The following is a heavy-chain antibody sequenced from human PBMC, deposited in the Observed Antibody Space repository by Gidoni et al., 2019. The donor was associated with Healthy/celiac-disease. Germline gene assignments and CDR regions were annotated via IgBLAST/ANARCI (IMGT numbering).Heavy chain of an antibody. CDR1: GFTFSSYG. J-gene: IGHJ4*02. CDR3: AKVWSAATRADY. CDR2: ISYDGSNK. V-gene: IGHV3-30*18. D-gene: IGHD2-15*01. Sequence: QVQLVESGGGVVQPGRSLRLSCAASGFTFSSYGMHWVRQAPGKGLEWVAVISYDGSNKYYADSVKGRFTISRDNSKNTLYLQMNSLRAEDTAVYYCAKVWSAATRADYWGQGTLVTVSS.